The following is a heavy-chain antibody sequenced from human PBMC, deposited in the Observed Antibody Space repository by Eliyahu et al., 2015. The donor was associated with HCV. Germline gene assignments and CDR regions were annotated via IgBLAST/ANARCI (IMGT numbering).Heavy chain of an antibody. CDR1: GFXFGNYG. D-gene: IGHD6-19*01. CDR2: ISYDGTKK. V-gene: IGHV3-30*18. CDR3: AKDQWQWQSFYGMDA. J-gene: IGHJ6*02. Sequence: QVHLVESGGRVVHSGRSLRVSCAASGFXFGNYGMHWVRQAPGKGLEWAAFISYDGTKKTYADSLKGRFTISRDNSQNSLYLEMNSLEFXDSAVYYCAKDQWQWQSFYGMDAWGQGTKVIVSS.